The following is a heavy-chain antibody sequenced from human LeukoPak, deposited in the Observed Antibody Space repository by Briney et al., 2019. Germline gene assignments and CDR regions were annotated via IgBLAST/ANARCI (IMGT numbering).Heavy chain of an antibody. CDR3: AKTYYDSSGYYIFDY. CDR1: GFTFSSYA. Sequence: GGSLRLSCAASGFTFSSYAMSWVRQAPGKGLEWVSAISGSGGSTYYADSVKGRFTISRDNSKNTLYLQMNSLRAEDTAAYYCAKTYYDSSGYYIFDYWGQGTLVTVSS. J-gene: IGHJ4*02. V-gene: IGHV3-23*01. CDR2: ISGSGGST. D-gene: IGHD3-22*01.